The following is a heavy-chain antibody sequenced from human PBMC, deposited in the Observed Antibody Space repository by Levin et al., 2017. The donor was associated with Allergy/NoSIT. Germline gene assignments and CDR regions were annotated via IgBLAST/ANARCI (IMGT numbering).Heavy chain of an antibody. CDR3: ARDLEGCSGYKPYCYMDV. CDR1: GDSISRGFYY. Sequence: SQTLSLTCSVSGDSISRGFYYWSWIRQPAGEGLEWIGRIYVTGSTTYSPSLKSRVTISLDRSKDQVSLKIKSVTAADTAVYYCARDLEGCSGYKPYCYMDVWGKGTTVTVSS. CDR2: IYVTGST. D-gene: IGHD5-12*01. J-gene: IGHJ6*03. V-gene: IGHV4-61*02.